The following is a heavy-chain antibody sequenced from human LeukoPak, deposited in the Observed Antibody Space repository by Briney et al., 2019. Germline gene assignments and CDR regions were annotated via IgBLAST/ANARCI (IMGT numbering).Heavy chain of an antibody. CDR3: ARLTKFLTTYYPTP. V-gene: IGHV4-59*08. CDR2: IFSSGNT. CDR1: GGSVTGYY. Sequence: PSETLSLTCTVSGGSVTGYYWSWIRQPPGKGLEWVGYIFSSGNTNYNPSLKSRVTISLDTSKSQFSLKLISVTASDTAVYYCARLTKFLTTYYPTPWGQGTLVTVSS. D-gene: IGHD2/OR15-2a*01. J-gene: IGHJ5*02.